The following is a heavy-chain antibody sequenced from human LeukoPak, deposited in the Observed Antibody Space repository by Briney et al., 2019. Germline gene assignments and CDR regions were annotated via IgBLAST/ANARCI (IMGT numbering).Heavy chain of an antibody. D-gene: IGHD5-12*01. Sequence: GASVKVSFKASGGTFSSYAISRVRQAPGQGLEWMGRIIPILGIANYAQKFQGRVTITADKSTSTAYMELSSLRSEDTAVYYCARAGGGYADHWGQGTLVTVSS. CDR1: GGTFSSYA. V-gene: IGHV1-69*04. J-gene: IGHJ4*02. CDR3: ARAGGGYADH. CDR2: IIPILGIA.